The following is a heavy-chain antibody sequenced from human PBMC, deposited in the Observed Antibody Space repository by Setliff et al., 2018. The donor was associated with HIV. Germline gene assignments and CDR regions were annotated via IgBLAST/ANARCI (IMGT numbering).Heavy chain of an antibody. Sequence: SQTLSLTCAVYTESLTRYDWAWIRQSPEKGLEWIGEIDDSGSIIYNPSLQSRVTMSVDTSKNQLSLKVRSLTAADTGLYYCARVKSIKTTLVRLWPRFDLWGQGTQVTVSS. CDR3: ARVKSIKTTLVRLWPRFDL. J-gene: IGHJ5*02. CDR2: IDDSGSI. D-gene: IGHD3-10*01. V-gene: IGHV4-34*01. CDR1: TESLTRYD.